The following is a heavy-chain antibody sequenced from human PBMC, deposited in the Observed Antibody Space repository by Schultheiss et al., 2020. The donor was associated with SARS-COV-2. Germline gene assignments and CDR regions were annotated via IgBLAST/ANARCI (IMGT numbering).Heavy chain of an antibody. CDR3: ARDGGIVPAAQYYYYYGMDV. D-gene: IGHD2-2*01. CDR1: GFTFSSYE. V-gene: IGHV3-74*01. Sequence: GGSLRLSCAASGFTFSSYEMNWVRQAPGKGLEWVSRINSDGSSTSYADSVKGRFTISRDNAKNSLYLQMNSLRAEDTAVYYCARDGGIVPAAQYYYYYGMDVWGQGTTVTVSS. J-gene: IGHJ6*02. CDR2: INSDGSST.